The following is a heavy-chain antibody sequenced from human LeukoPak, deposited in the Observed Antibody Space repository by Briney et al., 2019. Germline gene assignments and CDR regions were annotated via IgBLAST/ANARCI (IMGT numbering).Heavy chain of an antibody. Sequence: PSETLSLTCAVYGGTFSGYYWRWIRQPPGKGLEWIGEISHSGSTNYYPSLKSRVTISVDTSKNQFALKLSSVTAADTAVYYCARMEVGPHWFDPWGQGTLVTVTP. V-gene: IGHV4-34*01. D-gene: IGHD3-3*01. CDR1: GGTFSGYY. CDR2: ISHSGST. CDR3: ARMEVGPHWFDP. J-gene: IGHJ5*02.